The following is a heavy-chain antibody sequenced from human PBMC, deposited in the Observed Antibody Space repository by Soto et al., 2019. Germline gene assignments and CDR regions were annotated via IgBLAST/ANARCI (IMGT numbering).Heavy chain of an antibody. V-gene: IGHV1-46*01. CDR3: ARDGRRPTSTNNWFDP. J-gene: IGHJ5*02. Sequence: ASVKVSCKASGYTFTSYYMHWVRQAPGQGLEWMGIINPSGGSTSYAQKFQGRVTMTRDTSTSTVYMELSSLRSEDTAVYYCARDGRRPTSTNNWFDPWGQGTLVTVSS. CDR2: INPSGGST. CDR1: GYTFTSYY.